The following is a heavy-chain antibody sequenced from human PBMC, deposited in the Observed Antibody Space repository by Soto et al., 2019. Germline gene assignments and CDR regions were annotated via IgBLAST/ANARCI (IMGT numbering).Heavy chain of an antibody. D-gene: IGHD6-19*01. CDR3: ARQSSGWYNWFDP. CDR1: GGSISSISYY. V-gene: IGHV4-39*01. J-gene: IGHJ5*02. Sequence: QLQLQESGPGLVKPSETLALTCSVSGGSISSISYYYGWIRQPPGKGLQGIGSIYYSGSIDYNPSLKSRVTISVDTSKNQFSLKLSSVTAAETAVYYCARQSSGWYNWFDPWGQGTLVTVSS. CDR2: IYYSGSI.